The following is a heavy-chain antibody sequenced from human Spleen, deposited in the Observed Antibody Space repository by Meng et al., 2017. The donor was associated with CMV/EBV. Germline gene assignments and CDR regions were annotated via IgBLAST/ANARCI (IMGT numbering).Heavy chain of an antibody. CDR2: ISGYNGRT. Sequence: SPFIRYGISWVRQAPGKVLEWMGWISGYNGRTNYAQSFQGRLTLTTDTSTSPAYMELRHLRSDDTAVYFCARDYYDIEGHEYACFDPWGQGTLVTVSS. CDR3: ARDYYDIEGHEYACFDP. CDR1: SPFIRYG. D-gene: IGHD3-9*01. J-gene: IGHJ5*02. V-gene: IGHV1-18*01.